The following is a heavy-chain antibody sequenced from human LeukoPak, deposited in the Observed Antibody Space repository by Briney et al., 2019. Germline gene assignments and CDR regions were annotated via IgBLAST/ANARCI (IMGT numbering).Heavy chain of an antibody. J-gene: IGHJ4*02. CDR3: ARAGSPIDY. CDR1: GGSISSSSYY. V-gene: IGHV4-39*07. D-gene: IGHD3-10*01. Sequence: KTSETLSLTCTVSGGSISSSSYYWGWIRQPPGKGLEWIGSIYYSGSTYYNPSLKSRVTISVDTSKNQFSLKLSSVTAADTAVYYCARAGSPIDYWGQGTLVTVSS. CDR2: IYYSGST.